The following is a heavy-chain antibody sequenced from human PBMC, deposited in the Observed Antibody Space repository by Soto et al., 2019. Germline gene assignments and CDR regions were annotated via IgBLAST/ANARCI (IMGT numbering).Heavy chain of an antibody. CDR1: GFTFSDYY. Sequence: HVQMVESGGDVVKPGGSLRLSCAVSGFTFSDYYMSWFRQAPEQGLEWIAYISGRGNYTNYADSVRVRFTISRYNIKNSLFLQMNSLRDEDTAIYYCARDGGEIIAAATGGGYGMDVWGQGTTVIVSS. V-gene: IGHV3-11*06. J-gene: IGHJ6*02. D-gene: IGHD6-6*01. CDR2: ISGRGNYT. CDR3: ARDGGEIIAAATGGGYGMDV.